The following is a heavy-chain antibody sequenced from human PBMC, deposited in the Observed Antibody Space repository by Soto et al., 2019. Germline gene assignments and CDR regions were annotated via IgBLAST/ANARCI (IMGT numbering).Heavy chain of an antibody. V-gene: IGHV1-2*04. Sequence: ASVKVSCKASGYTFTGYYMHWVRQAPGQGLEWMGWINPNSGGTNYAQKFQGWVTMTRDTSISTAYMELSRLRSDDTAVYYCARERIPITIFGVVTPPGGYYGMDVWGQGTKVTVSS. CDR2: INPNSGGT. CDR3: ARERIPITIFGVVTPPGGYYGMDV. J-gene: IGHJ6*02. CDR1: GYTFTGYY. D-gene: IGHD3-3*01.